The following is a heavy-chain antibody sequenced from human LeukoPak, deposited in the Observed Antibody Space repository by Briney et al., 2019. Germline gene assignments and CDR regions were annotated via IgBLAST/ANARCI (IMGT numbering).Heavy chain of an antibody. CDR2: ISGNGGST. CDR3: AKTRIPKTGDYYYYMDV. D-gene: IGHD1-26*01. J-gene: IGHJ6*03. CDR1: GFTFSSYA. Sequence: GGTLRLSCAASGFTFSSYAMSWVRQAPGKGLEWVSAISGNGGSTYYADSVKGRFTISRDTSKNPLYLQMNSLRAEDTAVYYCAKTRIPKTGDYYYYMDVWGKGTTVTVSS. V-gene: IGHV3-23*01.